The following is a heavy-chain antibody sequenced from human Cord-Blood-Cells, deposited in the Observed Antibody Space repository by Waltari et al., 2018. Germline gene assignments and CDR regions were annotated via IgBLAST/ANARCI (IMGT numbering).Heavy chain of an antibody. V-gene: IGHV1-69*01. D-gene: IGHD3-9*01. CDR2: IIPILGTA. J-gene: IGHJ4*02. CDR1: SYA. CDR3: ARDRQFGRNYDILTGYYY. Sequence: SYAISWVRQAPGQGLEWMGGIIPILGTANYAQKFQGRVTITADESTSTAYMELSSLRSEDTAVYYCARDRQFGRNYDILTGYYYWGQGTLVTVSS.